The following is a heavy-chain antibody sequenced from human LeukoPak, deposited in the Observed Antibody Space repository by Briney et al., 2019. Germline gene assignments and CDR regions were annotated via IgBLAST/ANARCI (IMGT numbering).Heavy chain of an antibody. D-gene: IGHD6-13*01. CDR3: ARDHSSSWYSHWFDP. Sequence: PGGSLRLSCAASGFTFSSYGMHWVRQAPGKGLEWVAFIRYDGSNKYYADSVKGRFTISRDNAKNSLYLQMNSLRAEDTAVYYCARDHSSSWYSHWFDPWGQGTLVTVSS. CDR1: GFTFSSYG. V-gene: IGHV3-30*02. J-gene: IGHJ5*02. CDR2: IRYDGSNK.